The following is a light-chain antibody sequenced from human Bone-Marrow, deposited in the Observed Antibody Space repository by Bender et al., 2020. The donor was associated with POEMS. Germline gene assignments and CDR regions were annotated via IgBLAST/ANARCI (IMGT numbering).Light chain of an antibody. CDR1: RSNIGAGYE. Sequence: QSVLTQPPSVSGAPGQRVTISCTGSRSNIGAGYEVHWYQQLPGPAPKLLIYDNTHRPSGVPDRFFGSKSGTSASLAITGLQAEDEADYYCQSYDSSLNVVFGGGTKLTVL. CDR2: DNT. V-gene: IGLV1-40*01. CDR3: QSYDSSLNVV. J-gene: IGLJ3*02.